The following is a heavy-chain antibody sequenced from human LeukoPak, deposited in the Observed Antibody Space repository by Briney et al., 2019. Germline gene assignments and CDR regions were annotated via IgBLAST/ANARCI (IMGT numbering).Heavy chain of an antibody. V-gene: IGHV4-59*01. CDR2: VYYSGST. Sequence: SETLSLTCTVSGGSINSYYWTWIRQPPGKGLELIGHVYYSGSTYYSPSLKSRVTISVDTSKNQFSLKLSSVTAADTAVYYCARVTVSGSYCYPFPYWGQGTLVTVSS. D-gene: IGHD3-10*01. CDR3: ARVTVSGSYCYPFPY. CDR1: GGSINSYY. J-gene: IGHJ4*02.